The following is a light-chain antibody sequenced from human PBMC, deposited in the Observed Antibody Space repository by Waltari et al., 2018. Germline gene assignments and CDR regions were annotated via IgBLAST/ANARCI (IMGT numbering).Light chain of an antibody. CDR3: SSYVGNNNLI. CDR2: EVS. V-gene: IGLV2-8*01. J-gene: IGLJ2*01. Sequence: QSALPQPPSASGSPGQPVTISCTGTSSAVGGYQYVSWYQQHPGKAPKLMIYEVSKRPSGVPDRFSGSKSGNTASLTVSGLQAEDEADYYCSSYVGNNNLIFGGGTKLTVL. CDR1: SSAVGGYQY.